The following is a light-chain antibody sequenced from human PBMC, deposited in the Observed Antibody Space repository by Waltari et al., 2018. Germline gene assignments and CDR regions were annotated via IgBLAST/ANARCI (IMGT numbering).Light chain of an antibody. CDR2: GAS. J-gene: IGKJ1*01. CDR3: QQYGSSPTWT. V-gene: IGKV3-20*01. Sequence: EIVLTQSPGTLSLSPGERPTLSCRASQSVSSIYLAWYQQKPGQAPRLLIYGASSRATGIPDRFSGSGSGTDFTLTISRLEPEDFAVYYCQQYGSSPTWTFGQGTKVEIK. CDR1: QSVSSIY.